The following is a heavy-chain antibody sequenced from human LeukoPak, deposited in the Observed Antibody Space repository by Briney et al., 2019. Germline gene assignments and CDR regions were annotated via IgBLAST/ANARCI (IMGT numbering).Heavy chain of an antibody. Sequence: PSETLSLTCTVSGGSISSGGYYWSWIRQHPGKGLERIGYIYYSGSTYYNPSLKSRVTISVDTSKNQFSLKLSSVTAADTAVYYCARVLVVPAVLGAYYYYYGMDVWGQGTTVTVSS. CDR3: ARVLVVPAVLGAYYYYYGMDV. CDR2: IYYSGST. J-gene: IGHJ6*02. V-gene: IGHV4-31*03. CDR1: GGSISSGGYY. D-gene: IGHD2-2*01.